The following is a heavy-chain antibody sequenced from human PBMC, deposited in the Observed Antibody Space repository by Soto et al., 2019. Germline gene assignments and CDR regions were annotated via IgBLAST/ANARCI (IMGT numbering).Heavy chain of an antibody. CDR2: IFYTGST. D-gene: IGHD6-19*01. CDR1: GGSISSSS. Sequence: SETLSLTCTVSGGSISSSSWNWIRQAPGKRLEWIGCIFYTGSTNFNPSLESRVAMSLDTSKNQFSLRLSSVTAADTAVYYCARVAVAGTRVDYWGQGTLVTVSS. CDR3: ARVAVAGTRVDY. J-gene: IGHJ4*02. V-gene: IGHV4-59*08.